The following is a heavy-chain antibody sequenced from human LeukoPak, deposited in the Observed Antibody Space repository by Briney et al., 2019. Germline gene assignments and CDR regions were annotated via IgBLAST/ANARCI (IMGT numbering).Heavy chain of an antibody. CDR1: GFTFSSHG. J-gene: IGHJ6*03. D-gene: IGHD4-23*01. Sequence: GGTLRLSCAASGFTFSSHGMNWVRQAPGKGLEWVSGICGSGGFNTYYADSVKGRFTISRDNSKNTLYLQMNSLRAEDTALYYCARDGDTVLTRGYYYYMDVWGKGTTVTVSS. CDR3: ARDGDTVLTRGYYYYMDV. CDR2: ICGSGGFNT. V-gene: IGHV3-23*01.